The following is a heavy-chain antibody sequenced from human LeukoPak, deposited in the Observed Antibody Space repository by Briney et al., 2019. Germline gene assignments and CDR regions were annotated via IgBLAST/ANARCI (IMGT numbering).Heavy chain of an antibody. V-gene: IGHV1-69*13. Sequence: SVKVSCKASGGTFSSYAISWVRQAPGQGLEWMGGIIPIFGTANYAQKFQGRVTITADESTSTAYMELSSLRSEDTAVYYCARDEVGVATEFDYWGQGTVVTVSS. CDR2: IIPIFGTA. CDR1: GGTFSSYA. CDR3: ARDEVGVATEFDY. D-gene: IGHD2-15*01. J-gene: IGHJ4*02.